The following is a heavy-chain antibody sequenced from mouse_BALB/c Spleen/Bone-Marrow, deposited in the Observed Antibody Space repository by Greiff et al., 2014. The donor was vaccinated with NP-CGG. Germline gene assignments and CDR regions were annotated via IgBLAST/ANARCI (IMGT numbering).Heavy chain of an antibody. CDR1: GFSLTSYG. D-gene: IGHD2-3*01. J-gene: IGHJ1*01. CDR2: IWAGGST. Sequence: QVQLKESGPGLVAPSQSLSITCTVSGFSLTSYGVHWVRQPPGKGLEWLGVIWAGGSTNYNSALMSRLSISKDNSKSQVFLKMNNLQTVDTAMYYCAKLYLRYFDIWSAGITGTVSS. CDR3: AKLYLRYFDI. V-gene: IGHV2-9*02.